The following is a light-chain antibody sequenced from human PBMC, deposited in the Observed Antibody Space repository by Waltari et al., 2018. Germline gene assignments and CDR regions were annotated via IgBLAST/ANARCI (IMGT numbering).Light chain of an antibody. CDR2: QDT. CDR1: KLGDKS. J-gene: IGLJ2*01. Sequence: SYDLTQPPSVSASPGPTASIPCFGGKLGDKSVSWYQQKPGQSPVLVIYQDTKRPSVIPERFSASNSGNTATLTVSETQAVDEASYYCQTWDSNTVVFGGGTTLTVL. CDR3: QTWDSNTVV. V-gene: IGLV3-1*01.